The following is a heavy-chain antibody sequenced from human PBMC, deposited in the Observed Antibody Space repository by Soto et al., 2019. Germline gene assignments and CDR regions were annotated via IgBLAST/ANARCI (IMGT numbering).Heavy chain of an antibody. CDR3: AKAAGQHVVAYYFDS. D-gene: IGHD2-15*01. Sequence: GGSLRLSCAASGFTFSSLAMSWVRQAPGKGLQWVSMITNGDGGGTYYADSVKGRFTISRDNSKNTLYLQMNGLRAEDTAVYYCAKAAGQHVVAYYFDSWGQGTLVTVSS. CDR1: GFTFSSLA. CDR2: ITNGDGGGT. J-gene: IGHJ4*02. V-gene: IGHV3-23*01.